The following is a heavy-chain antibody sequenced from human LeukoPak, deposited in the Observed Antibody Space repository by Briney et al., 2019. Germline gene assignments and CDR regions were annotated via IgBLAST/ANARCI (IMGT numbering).Heavy chain of an antibody. Sequence: GGSLRLSCAASGFTFSDYYMSWIRQAPGKGLEWVSYISSSGSTIYYADSVKGRFTISRDNAKNSLYLQMNSLRAEDTAVYYCASTYGSGSSQFDYWGQGTLVTVPS. D-gene: IGHD3-10*01. CDR1: GFTFSDYY. V-gene: IGHV3-11*01. CDR3: ASTYGSGSSQFDY. CDR2: ISSSGSTI. J-gene: IGHJ4*02.